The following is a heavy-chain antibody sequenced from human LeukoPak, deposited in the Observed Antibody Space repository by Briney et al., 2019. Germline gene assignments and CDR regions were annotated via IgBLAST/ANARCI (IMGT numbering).Heavy chain of an antibody. CDR1: GFTFSSYG. V-gene: IGHV3-30*18. Sequence: GGSLRLSCAASGFTFSSYGMHWVRQAPGKGLEWVAVISYDGSNKYYADSVKGRFTISRDNSKNTLYLQMNSLRAEDTAVYYCAKDAAEYYYDSSGCLNWFDPWGQGTLVTVSS. CDR3: AKDAAEYYYDSSGCLNWFDP. CDR2: ISYDGSNK. J-gene: IGHJ5*02. D-gene: IGHD3-22*01.